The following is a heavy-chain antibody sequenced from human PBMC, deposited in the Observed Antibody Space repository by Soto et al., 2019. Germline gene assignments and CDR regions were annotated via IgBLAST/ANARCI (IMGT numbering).Heavy chain of an antibody. V-gene: IGHV3-21*01. CDR3: ARDRLYCGGDCYPTDAFDI. J-gene: IGHJ3*02. D-gene: IGHD2-21*02. Sequence: EVQLVESGGGLVKPGGSLRLSCAASGFTFSTYSRNWVRQAPGKGLEWVSSISSSSSYIYSADSVKGRFTISRDNAKNSLYLQMNSLRAEDTAVYYCARDRLYCGGDCYPTDAFDIWGQGTMVTVSS. CDR1: GFTFSTYS. CDR2: ISSSSSYI.